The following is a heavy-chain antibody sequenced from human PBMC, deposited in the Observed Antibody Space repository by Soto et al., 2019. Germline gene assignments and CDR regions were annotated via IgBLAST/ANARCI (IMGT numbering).Heavy chain of an antibody. Sequence: EASVKVSCKSSGYTFTSYGISWVRQAPGQGLEWMGWISAYNGNTNYAQKLQGRVTMTTDTSTSTAYMELRSLRSDDTAVYYCARDRPNYDILTGYPGPYYYYGMDVWGQGTTVTVSS. D-gene: IGHD3-9*01. V-gene: IGHV1-18*01. J-gene: IGHJ6*02. CDR1: GYTFTSYG. CDR2: ISAYNGNT. CDR3: ARDRPNYDILTGYPGPYYYYGMDV.